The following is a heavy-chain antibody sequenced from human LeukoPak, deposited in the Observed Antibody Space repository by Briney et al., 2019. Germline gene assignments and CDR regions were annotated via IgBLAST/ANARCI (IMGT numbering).Heavy chain of an antibody. CDR1: GGSISSGDYY. Sequence: SQTLSLTCTVSGGSISSGDYYWSWIRQPPGKGLEWIGYIYYSGSTNYNPSLKSRVTISVDTSKNQFSLKLSSVTAADTAVYYCARVVVPRVLDYWGQGTLVTVSS. D-gene: IGHD2-2*01. CDR2: IYYSGST. CDR3: ARVVVPRVLDY. J-gene: IGHJ4*02. V-gene: IGHV4-30-4*01.